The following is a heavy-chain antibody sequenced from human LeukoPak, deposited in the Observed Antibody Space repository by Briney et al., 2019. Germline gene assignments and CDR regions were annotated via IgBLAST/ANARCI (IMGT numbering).Heavy chain of an antibody. CDR1: GGSFSGYY. V-gene: IGHV4-34*01. CDR3: ARARGRFFDY. CDR2: INHSGST. J-gene: IGHJ4*02. Sequence: SETPSLTCAVYGGSFSGYYWSWIRQPPGKGLEWIGEINHSGSTNYNPSLKSRVTISVDTSKNQFSLKLSSVTAADTAVYYCARARGRFFDYWGQGTLVTVSS.